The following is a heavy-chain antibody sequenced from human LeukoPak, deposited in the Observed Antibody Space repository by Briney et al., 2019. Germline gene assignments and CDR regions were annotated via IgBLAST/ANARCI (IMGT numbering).Heavy chain of an antibody. Sequence: SSETLSLTCTGSGGSINSYYWSWLRQPAGKGLEWIGRIYSSGSTNYNPSLKSRVSMSVDTSKNQFSLKLTSVTAADTAVYYCARGGRATVVTMWGQGSLVTVSS. CDR1: GGSINSYY. D-gene: IGHD4-23*01. J-gene: IGHJ4*02. V-gene: IGHV4-4*07. CDR3: ARGGRATVVTM. CDR2: IYSSGST.